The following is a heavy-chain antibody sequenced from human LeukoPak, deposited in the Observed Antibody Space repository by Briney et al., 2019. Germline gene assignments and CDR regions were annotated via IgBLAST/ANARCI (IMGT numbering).Heavy chain of an antibody. V-gene: IGHV4-59*08. CDR1: GGSINSYY. J-gene: IGHJ4*02. D-gene: IGHD3-10*01. Sequence: SETLSLTCTVSGGSINSYYWSWIRQPPGKGLEWIGYIYYSGSTNYNPSLKSRVTISVDTSKNQFSLKLSSVTAADTAVYYCAILRGANYWGQGTLVTVSS. CDR2: IYYSGST. CDR3: AILRGANY.